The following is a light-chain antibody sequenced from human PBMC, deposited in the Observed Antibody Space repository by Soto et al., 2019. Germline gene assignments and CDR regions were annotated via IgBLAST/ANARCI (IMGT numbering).Light chain of an antibody. V-gene: IGLV2-11*01. Sequence: QSVLTQPRSVSGSPGQSVTISCTGTSSDVGGYNYVSWYQQHPDKAPKLVIYDVSKRPSGVPDRFSGSKSGNTASLTISGLQAEDEADYYCCSYAGNYTPFVFGTGT. CDR3: CSYAGNYTPFV. CDR1: SSDVGGYNY. CDR2: DVS. J-gene: IGLJ1*01.